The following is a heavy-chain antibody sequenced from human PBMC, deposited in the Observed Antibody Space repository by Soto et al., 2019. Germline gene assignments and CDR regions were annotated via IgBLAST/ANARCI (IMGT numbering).Heavy chain of an antibody. Sequence: LGESLKISCKGSGYSFTSYWIGWVRQMPGKGLEWMGIIYPGDSDTRYSPSFQGQVTISADKSISTAYLQWSSLKASDTAMYYCARRSRYCSSTSCYSRPDYWGQGTLVTVSS. CDR3: ARRSRYCSSTSCYSRPDY. V-gene: IGHV5-51*01. CDR1: GYSFTSYW. CDR2: IYPGDSDT. J-gene: IGHJ4*02. D-gene: IGHD2-2*01.